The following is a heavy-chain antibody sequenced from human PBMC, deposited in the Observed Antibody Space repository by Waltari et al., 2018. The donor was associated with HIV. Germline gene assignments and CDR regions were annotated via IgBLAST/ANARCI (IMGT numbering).Heavy chain of an antibody. CDR2: IYSGGTT. Sequence: ETQLVQSGGGLVQPGGSLRLSCEASGFSVSSTYMSWVRQAPGKGLEWVSVIYSGGTTLYADSVKGRFTIARDTSKNTLYLQMNSLRGEDTAVYYCASSFPYWGQGTLVTVSS. CDR1: GFSVSSTY. V-gene: IGHV3-66*01. CDR3: ASSFPY. J-gene: IGHJ4*02.